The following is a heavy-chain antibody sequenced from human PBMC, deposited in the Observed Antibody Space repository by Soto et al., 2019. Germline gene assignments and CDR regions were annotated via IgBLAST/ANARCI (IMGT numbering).Heavy chain of an antibody. V-gene: IGHV4-59*11. CDR3: ARANWYSEY. J-gene: IGHJ4*02. Sequence: SETLSLTCTVSGGSISNHYWSWIRQPPGKGLEWIGYIYYNGNTNYNPSLKSRVTMSVDTTKNQFSLKLSSVTAADTAVYYCARANWYSEYWGQGTLVTVSS. CDR1: GGSISNHY. CDR2: IYYNGNT. D-gene: IGHD7-27*01.